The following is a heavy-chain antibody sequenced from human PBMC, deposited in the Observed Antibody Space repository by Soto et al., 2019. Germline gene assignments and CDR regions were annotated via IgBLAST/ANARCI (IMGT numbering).Heavy chain of an antibody. Sequence: AASVKVSCKASGYTFTGYYMHWVRQAPGQGLEWMGWINPNSGGTNYAQKFQGRVTMTRDTSISTAYMELSRLRSDDTAVYYCAREVDSIAALYFDYWGQGTLVTVSS. CDR3: AREVDSIAALYFDY. D-gene: IGHD6-6*01. J-gene: IGHJ4*02. V-gene: IGHV1-2*02. CDR1: GYTFTGYY. CDR2: INPNSGGT.